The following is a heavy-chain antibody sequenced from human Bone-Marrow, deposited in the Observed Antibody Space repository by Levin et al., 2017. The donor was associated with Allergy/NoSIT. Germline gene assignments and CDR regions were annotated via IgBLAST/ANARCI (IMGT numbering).Heavy chain of an antibody. D-gene: IGHD5-18*01. CDR1: GGTFNNYA. CDR3: AGKDTTILGDWFDP. Sequence: ASVKVSCKASGGTFNNYAISWVRQAPGQGLEWMGEVIPSFGATNYAQKFQGRVTITADELTSTAYMELSTLKSDDTDVFYCAGKDTTILGDWFDPWGQGTLVTVSS. J-gene: IGHJ5*02. V-gene: IGHV1-69*13. CDR2: VIPSFGAT.